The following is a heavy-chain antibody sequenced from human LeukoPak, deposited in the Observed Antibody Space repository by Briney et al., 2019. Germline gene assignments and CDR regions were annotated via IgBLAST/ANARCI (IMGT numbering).Heavy chain of an antibody. V-gene: IGHV3-53*01. CDR1: GFTVSTNS. CDR2: IYSDNT. D-gene: IGHD4/OR15-4a*01. Sequence: HTGGPLRLSCTVSGFTVSTNSMSWVRQAPGKGLEWVSFIYSDNTHYSDSVKGRFTISRDNSKNTLYLQMNSLRAEDTAVYYCARRAGAYSHPYDYWGQGTLVTVSS. J-gene: IGHJ4*02. CDR3: ARRAGAYSHPYDY.